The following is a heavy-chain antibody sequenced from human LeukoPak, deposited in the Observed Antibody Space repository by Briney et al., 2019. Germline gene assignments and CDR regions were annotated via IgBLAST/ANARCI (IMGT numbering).Heavy chain of an antibody. V-gene: IGHV3-66*01. J-gene: IGHJ4*02. CDR3: ARVPPILTGY. CDR1: GFTFSDYW. CDR2: IYSGGST. Sequence: PGGSLRLSCGASGFTFSDYWMAWVRQAPGKGLEWVSLIYSGGSTYYADSVKGRFTISRDNSKNTLYLQMNSLRAEDTAVYYCARVPPILTGYWGQGTLVTVSS.